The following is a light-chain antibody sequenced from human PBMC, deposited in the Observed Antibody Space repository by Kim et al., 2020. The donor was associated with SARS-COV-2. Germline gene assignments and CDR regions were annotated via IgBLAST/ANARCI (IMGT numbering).Light chain of an antibody. CDR3: QQYYIAPLS. CDR1: QDIGKS. Sequence: ASVGARVPVTCRASQDIGKSVAWYQHKGGKAPTILLYAASRLENGVPSRFSGSGSGTTFTLTITTLQPEDFAVYYCQQYYIAPLSFGGGTKVDIK. J-gene: IGKJ4*01. CDR2: AAS. V-gene: IGKV1-NL1*01.